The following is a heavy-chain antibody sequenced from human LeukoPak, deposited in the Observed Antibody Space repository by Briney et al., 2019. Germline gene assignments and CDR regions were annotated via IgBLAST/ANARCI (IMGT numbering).Heavy chain of an antibody. CDR3: ARGGSLVGTTPHDTFDI. J-gene: IGHJ3*02. CDR2: FYYSGTT. D-gene: IGHD1-26*01. Sequence: PSETLSLTCTVSDGSISNYYWSWIRQPPGKGPEWIGFFYYSGTTNYNPSLKSRATLSIDTSKNQFSLNLRSVTAADTAVYYCARGGSLVGTTPHDTFDIWGQGTMVTVSS. CDR1: DGSISNYY. V-gene: IGHV4-59*01.